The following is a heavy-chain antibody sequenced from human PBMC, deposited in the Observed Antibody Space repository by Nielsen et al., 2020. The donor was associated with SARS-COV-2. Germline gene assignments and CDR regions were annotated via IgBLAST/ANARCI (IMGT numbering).Heavy chain of an antibody. CDR2: IIPIFGTA. J-gene: IGHJ4*02. D-gene: IGHD6-13*01. Sequence: WVRQAPGQGLEWMGGIIPIFGTANYAQKFQGGVTMTRDTSTSTVYMELSGLRSEDTAVYYCARDLGTLAAAGTVGFDYWGQGTLVTVSS. V-gene: IGHV1-69*05. CDR3: ARDLGTLAAAGTVGFDY.